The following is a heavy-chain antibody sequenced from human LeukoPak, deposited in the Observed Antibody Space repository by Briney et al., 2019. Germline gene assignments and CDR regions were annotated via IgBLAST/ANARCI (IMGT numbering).Heavy chain of an antibody. D-gene: IGHD3-22*01. CDR3: ARGDFYYDSSDP. V-gene: IGHV1-3*01. Sequence: ASVKVSCKASGYTFTNYAMYWVRQAPGQRLEWMGWINAGNGNTKYSQKFQGRVTITSDTSANTVYMELSSLRSEDTAVYYCARGDFYYDSSDPWGQGTLVTVSS. J-gene: IGHJ5*02. CDR1: GYTFTNYA. CDR2: INAGNGNT.